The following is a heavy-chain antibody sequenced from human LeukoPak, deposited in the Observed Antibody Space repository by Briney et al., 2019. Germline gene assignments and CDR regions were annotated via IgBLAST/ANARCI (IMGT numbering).Heavy chain of an antibody. Sequence: ASVKVSCKASGYTFTGYYMHWVRQAPGQGLEWMGWINPNSGGTNYAQKFQGRVTMTRDTSISTAYMELSRLRSDDTAVYYCATSLDGYNPGYVDYWGQGTLVTVSS. CDR3: ATSLDGYNPGYVDY. CDR2: INPNSGGT. V-gene: IGHV1-2*02. D-gene: IGHD5-24*01. J-gene: IGHJ4*02. CDR1: GYTFTGYY.